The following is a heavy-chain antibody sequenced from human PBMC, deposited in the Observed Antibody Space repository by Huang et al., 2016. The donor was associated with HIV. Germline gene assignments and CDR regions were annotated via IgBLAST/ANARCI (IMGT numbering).Heavy chain of an antibody. J-gene: IGHJ4*02. CDR2: IYYSGST. CDR1: GGSIRSDNYY. CDR3: ARLPGSITMIRGVITDPY. D-gene: IGHD3-10*01. Sequence: QLQLQESGPGLVKPSETLSLTCTVSGGSIRSDNYYWGWIRKPPGKGLELIGGIYYSGSTYHNPSLKRRVTITVDTSKNHFSLRMRSVTAADTAVYYCARLPGSITMIRGVITDPYWGQGTLVTVSS. V-gene: IGHV4-39*02.